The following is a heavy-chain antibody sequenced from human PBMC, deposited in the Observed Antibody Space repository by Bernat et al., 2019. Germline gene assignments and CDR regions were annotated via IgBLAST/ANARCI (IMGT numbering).Heavy chain of an antibody. CDR1: GFTFSSYS. D-gene: IGHD2-2*01. CDR3: ARRDCSSTSCYSHYYGMDV. CDR2: ISSSSSTI. J-gene: IGHJ6*02. V-gene: IGHV3-48*01. Sequence: EVQLVESGGGLVQPGGSLRLSCAASGFTFSSYSMNWVRQAPGKGLEWVSYISSSSSTIYYADSVKGRFTISRDNAKNSLYLQINSLRAEDTAVYYCARRDCSSTSCYSHYYGMDVWGQGTTVTVSS.